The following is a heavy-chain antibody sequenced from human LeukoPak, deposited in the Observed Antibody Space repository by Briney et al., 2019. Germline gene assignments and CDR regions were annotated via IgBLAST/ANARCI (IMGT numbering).Heavy chain of an antibody. D-gene: IGHD4-23*01. CDR1: GYTFTGYY. Sequence: ASVKVSCKASGYTFTGYYMHWVRQAPGQGLEWMGIINPSGGSTSYAQKFQGRVTMTRDTSTSTVYMELSSLRSEDTAVYYCARERVQGGFVGGYYYYGMDVWGQGTTVTVSS. CDR3: ARERVQGGFVGGYYYYGMDV. J-gene: IGHJ6*02. V-gene: IGHV1-46*01. CDR2: INPSGGST.